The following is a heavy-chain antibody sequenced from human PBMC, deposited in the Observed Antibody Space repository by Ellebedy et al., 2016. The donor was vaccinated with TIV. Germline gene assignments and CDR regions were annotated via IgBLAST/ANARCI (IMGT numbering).Heavy chain of an antibody. J-gene: IGHJ5*02. Sequence: GESLKISCYASGFTFHHYGMHWVLQAPGKGLEWVALIWYDGSNQDYADSVRDRFTISRDNSNNTLYLQMNSLRAEDTAVYYCTRDFGHAYGFYNFFDPWGLGTLVTVSS. CDR1: GFTFHHYG. CDR3: TRDFGHAYGFYNFFDP. CDR2: IWYDGSNQ. V-gene: IGHV3-33*08. D-gene: IGHD3-10*01.